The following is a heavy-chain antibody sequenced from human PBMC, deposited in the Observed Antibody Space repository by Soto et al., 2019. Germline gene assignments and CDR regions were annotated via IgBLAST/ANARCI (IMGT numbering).Heavy chain of an antibody. D-gene: IGHD2-2*02. CDR1: AYTFSSYA. J-gene: IGHJ5*02. V-gene: IGHV1-3*01. Sequence: SVKVSCRASAYTFSSYAMHWVRHAPGQRLEWMGWINAGNGNTKYSQKSQGRGTINSATSASTAYMDLSSLRSEETAGYYSARGADMVVAPAAIPPDPWGQGTLVTVSS. CDR3: ARGADMVVAPAAIPPDP. CDR2: INAGNGNT.